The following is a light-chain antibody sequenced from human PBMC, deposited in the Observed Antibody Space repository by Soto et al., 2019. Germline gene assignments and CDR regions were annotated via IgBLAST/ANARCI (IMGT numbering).Light chain of an antibody. CDR1: QSFSSNY. CDR2: VAS. V-gene: IGKV3-20*01. J-gene: IGKJ3*01. Sequence: EIVLTQSPDTLSLSPGERATLSCRASQSFSSNYLAWYQQKPGQAPRLLTYVASSRATGIPDRFSGSGSGTDFTLTSSRLEPEDFAVYYCQQYGSSPFTFGPGTKVHI. CDR3: QQYGSSPFT.